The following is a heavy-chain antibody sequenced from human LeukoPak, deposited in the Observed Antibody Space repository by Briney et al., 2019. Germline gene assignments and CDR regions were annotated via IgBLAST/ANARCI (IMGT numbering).Heavy chain of an antibody. CDR2: IIGSGGST. V-gene: IGHV3-23*01. J-gene: IGHJ5*02. Sequence: GGSLRLSCAASGLTFSSYAMSWVRQPPGKGLEWVSSIIGSGGSTYYADSVKGRFTISRDNSKNTLYLQMNSLRAEDTAVYFCAGTEWSIAENWFDPWGQGTLVTVSS. CDR3: AGTEWSIAENWFDP. CDR1: GLTFSSYA. D-gene: IGHD3-3*01.